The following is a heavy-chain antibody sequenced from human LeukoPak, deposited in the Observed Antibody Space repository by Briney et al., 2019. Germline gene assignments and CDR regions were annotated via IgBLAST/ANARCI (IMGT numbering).Heavy chain of an antibody. D-gene: IGHD3-10*01. J-gene: IGHJ4*02. V-gene: IGHV3-66*01. CDR2: IYSGGST. CDR1: EFSVGSNY. CDR3: ARTKVRGVYDY. Sequence: GGSLRLSCAASEFSVGSNYMTWVRQAPGKGLEWVSLIYSGGSTYYADSVKGRFTISRDNAKNSLYLQMNSLRAEDTAVYYCARTKVRGVYDYWGQGTLVTVSS.